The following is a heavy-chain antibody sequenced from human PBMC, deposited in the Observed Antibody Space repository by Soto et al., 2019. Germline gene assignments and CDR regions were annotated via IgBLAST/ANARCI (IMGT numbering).Heavy chain of an antibody. J-gene: IGHJ4*02. Sequence: QVQLVESGGGVVQPGRSLRLSCVTSGFAFSNYGMHWVRQAPGKGLEWVALIWYDGSNKYYADSVKGRFTISRDNSKNTLYLQVDSLRAEDTAVYYCAGSPPGVGGRYHFDYWGQGTLVTVSS. CDR2: IWYDGSNK. D-gene: IGHD3-3*01. V-gene: IGHV3-33*01. CDR3: AGSPPGVGGRYHFDY. CDR1: GFAFSNYG.